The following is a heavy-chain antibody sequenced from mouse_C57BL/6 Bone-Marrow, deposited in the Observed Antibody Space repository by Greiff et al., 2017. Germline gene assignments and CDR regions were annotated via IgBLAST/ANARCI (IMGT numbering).Heavy chain of an antibody. Sequence: EVQLVESGGGLVKPGGSLKLSCAASGFTFSSYAMSWVRQTPEKRLEWVATISGGGSYTYYPDNVKGRFTISRDNAKNNLYLQMSHLKSEDTAMYYCSGYYFDYWGQGTTLTVSS. CDR3: SGYYFDY. V-gene: IGHV5-4*01. J-gene: IGHJ2*01. CDR2: ISGGGSYT. CDR1: GFTFSSYA.